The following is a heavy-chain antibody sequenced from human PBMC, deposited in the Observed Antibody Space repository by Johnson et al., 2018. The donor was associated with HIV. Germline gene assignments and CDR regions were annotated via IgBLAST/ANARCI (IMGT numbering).Heavy chain of an antibody. V-gene: IGHV3-30-3*01. CDR1: GFTFSSYA. D-gene: IGHD2/OR15-2a*01. CDR3: AEGNHGI. J-gene: IGHJ3*02. CDR2: ISYDGSNK. Sequence: HVQLVESGGGVVQPGRSLRLSCAASGFTFSSYAMHWVRQAPGKGLEWVAVISYDGSNKYYADSVKGRFTISRDNSKNTLYLQMNSLRAEDTAVYYCAEGNHGIWGQGTMVTVSS.